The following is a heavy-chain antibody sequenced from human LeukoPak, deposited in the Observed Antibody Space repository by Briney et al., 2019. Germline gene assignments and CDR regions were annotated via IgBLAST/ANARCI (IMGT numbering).Heavy chain of an antibody. D-gene: IGHD1-26*01. CDR1: GYSISSGYY. CDR3: ARVGWFSGNTLAFEI. V-gene: IGHV4-38-2*02. J-gene: IGHJ3*02. CDR2: IYHSGST. Sequence: SETLSLTCTVSGYSISSGYYCGWIRQPPGKGLEWIGSIYHSGSTYYNPSLKSRVTISVDTSKNQFSLNLSSVTAADTAVYYCARVGWFSGNTLAFEIWGQGTKVTVSS.